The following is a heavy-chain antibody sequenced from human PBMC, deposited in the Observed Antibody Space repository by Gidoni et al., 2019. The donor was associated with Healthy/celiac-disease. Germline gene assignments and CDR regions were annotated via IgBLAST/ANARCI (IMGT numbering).Heavy chain of an antibody. CDR1: GGSLSSYY. V-gene: IGHV4-4*07. CDR3: ARDGKYSMRAPGWYFDL. Sequence: QVQLQESGPGLVKPSETLSLTCTVSGGSLSSYYWSWIRQPAGKGLEWIGRIYTSGSTNYNPSLKSRVTMSVDTSKNQFSLKLSSVTAADTAVYYCARDGKYSMRAPGWYFDLWGRGTLVTVSS. J-gene: IGHJ2*01. D-gene: IGHD3-22*01. CDR2: IYTSGST.